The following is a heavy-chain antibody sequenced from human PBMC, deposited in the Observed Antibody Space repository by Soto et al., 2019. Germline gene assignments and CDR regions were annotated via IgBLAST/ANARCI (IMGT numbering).Heavy chain of an antibody. CDR3: AREDDSNYCSGGSCYSGP. V-gene: IGHV1-18*01. Sequence: GASVKVSCKASGYTFTSYGISWVRQAPGQGLEWMGWISAYNGNTNYAQKLQGRVTMTTDTSTSTAYMELRSLRSDDTAVYYCAREDDSNYCSGGSCYSGPWGQGTLVTVPQ. CDR1: GYTFTSYG. CDR2: ISAYNGNT. J-gene: IGHJ5*02. D-gene: IGHD2-15*01.